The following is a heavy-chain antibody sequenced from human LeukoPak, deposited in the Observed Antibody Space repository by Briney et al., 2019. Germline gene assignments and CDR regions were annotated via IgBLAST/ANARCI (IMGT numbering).Heavy chain of an antibody. CDR1: GFTFSNYA. Sequence: GGSLSHSYAAGGFTFSNYAKSWVRAAPGEGLEGISYISNSGYTIYYADSVKGRFTISRDNARNSLFLQMNSLRAGDTAVYYCALPYSGSQYNFDYWGQGALVSVSS. CDR3: ALPYSGSQYNFDY. J-gene: IGHJ4*02. D-gene: IGHD1-26*01. V-gene: IGHV3-48*03. CDR2: ISNSGYTI.